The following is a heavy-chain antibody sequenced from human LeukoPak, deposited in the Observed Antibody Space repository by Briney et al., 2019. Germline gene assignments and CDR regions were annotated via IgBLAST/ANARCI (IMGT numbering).Heavy chain of an antibody. V-gene: IGHV1-18*01. CDR2: ISAYNGNT. CDR1: GYTFTSYG. D-gene: IGHD3-22*01. Sequence: ASVKVSCKASGYTFTSYGISWVRLAPGQGLEWMGWISAYNGNTNYAQKLQGRVTMTTDTSTSTAYMELRSLRSDDTAVYYCARDDNYYDSSGYYPTHIDYWGQGTLVTVSS. J-gene: IGHJ4*02. CDR3: ARDDNYYDSSGYYPTHIDY.